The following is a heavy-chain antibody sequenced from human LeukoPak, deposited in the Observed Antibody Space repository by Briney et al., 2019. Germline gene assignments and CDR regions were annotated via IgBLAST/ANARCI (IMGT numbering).Heavy chain of an antibody. CDR2: ISSSSSYI. J-gene: IGHJ4*02. D-gene: IGHD3-9*01. Sequence: GGSLRLSCAASGFTFSSYSMNWVRQAPGKGLEWVSSISSSSSYIYYADSVKGRFTISRDNAKNSLYLQMNSLRAEDTAVYYCARGLRYFDRLFATFDYWGQGTLVTVSS. CDR3: ARGLRYFDRLFATFDY. CDR1: GFTFSSYS. V-gene: IGHV3-21*01.